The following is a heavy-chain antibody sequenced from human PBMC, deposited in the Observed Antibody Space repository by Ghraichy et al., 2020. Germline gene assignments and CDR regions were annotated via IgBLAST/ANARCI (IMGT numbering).Heavy chain of an antibody. V-gene: IGHV4-34*01. CDR1: GGSFSGYY. CDR3: ARHVGEQQLVLATTYYYYGMDV. CDR2: INHSGST. D-gene: IGHD6-13*01. Sequence: SETLSLTCAVYGGSFSGYYWSWIRQPPGKGLEWIGEINHSGSTNYNPSLKSRVTISVDTSKNQFSLKLSAVTAADTAVYYCARHVGEQQLVLATTYYYYGMDVWSQGTTVTGSS. J-gene: IGHJ6*02.